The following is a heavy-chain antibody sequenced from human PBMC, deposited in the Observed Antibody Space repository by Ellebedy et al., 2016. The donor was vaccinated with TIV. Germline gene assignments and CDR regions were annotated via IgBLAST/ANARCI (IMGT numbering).Heavy chain of an antibody. Sequence: GGSLRLXCAASGFTFSSYAMSWVRQAPGKGLEWVSAISGSGGSTYYADSVKGRFTISRDNSKNTLYLQMNSLRAEDTAVYYCARALHIVVAMGGYWGQGTLVTVSS. CDR3: ARALHIVVAMGGY. V-gene: IGHV3-23*01. CDR1: GFTFSSYA. D-gene: IGHD2-21*01. J-gene: IGHJ4*02. CDR2: ISGSGGST.